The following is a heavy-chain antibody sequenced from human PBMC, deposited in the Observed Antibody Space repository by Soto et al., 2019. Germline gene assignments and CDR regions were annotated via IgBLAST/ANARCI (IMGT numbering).Heavy chain of an antibody. CDR2: IGGSGSSI. CDR1: GFTFSSYG. CDR3: ARGSSGWYDY. V-gene: IGHV3-48*02. D-gene: IGHD6-19*01. Sequence: GGSLRLSCAAPGFTFSSYGLNWVRQAPGKGLEWVSYIGGSGSSIYYADSVKGRFTISRDNAKKSLNLQMNSLRDDDTAVYYCARGSSGWYDYWGQGALVTVSS. J-gene: IGHJ4*02.